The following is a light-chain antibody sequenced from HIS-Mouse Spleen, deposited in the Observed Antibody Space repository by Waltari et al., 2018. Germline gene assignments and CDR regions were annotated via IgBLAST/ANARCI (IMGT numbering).Light chain of an antibody. CDR1: SSDVGGYNY. J-gene: IGLJ2*01. CDR3: SSYTSSSTVV. CDR2: EVS. Sequence: QSALTQPASVSGSPGQSITISCTGTSSDVGGYNYVSWYQQHPGKAPKLMIYEVSNRHSGVSNRFSGSKSGNTASLTIYGLQAEDEADYYCSSYTSSSTVVFGGGTKLTVL. V-gene: IGLV2-14*01.